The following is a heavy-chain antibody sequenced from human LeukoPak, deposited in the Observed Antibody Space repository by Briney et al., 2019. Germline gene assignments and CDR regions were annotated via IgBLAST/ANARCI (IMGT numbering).Heavy chain of an antibody. Sequence: ASVKVSCKASGYTFTSYGISWVRQAPGQGLEWMGWISGYNGNSNYAEKVQGRFIMTTDTSTNTAYMELRSLRPDDTAVYYCARAGPGFGESSSYFHYYMDVWGKGTTVTVSS. D-gene: IGHD3-10*01. J-gene: IGHJ6*03. CDR2: ISGYNGNS. CDR1: GYTFTSYG. V-gene: IGHV1-18*01. CDR3: ARAGPGFGESSSYFHYYMDV.